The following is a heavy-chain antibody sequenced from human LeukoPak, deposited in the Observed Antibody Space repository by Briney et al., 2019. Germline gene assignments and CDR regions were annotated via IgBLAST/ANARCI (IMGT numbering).Heavy chain of an antibody. D-gene: IGHD1-1*01. J-gene: IGHJ4*02. V-gene: IGHV3-53*01. CDR3: VGEGTY. Sequence: RGSLRLSCVASGLSVSSTYMTWVRQAPGKGLEWVSVIYSGGGTNYADSLKGRFSISRDNSKNTLYLQMKSLRAEDTAVYYCVGEGTYWGQGTLVTVSS. CDR2: IYSGGGT. CDR1: GLSVSSTY.